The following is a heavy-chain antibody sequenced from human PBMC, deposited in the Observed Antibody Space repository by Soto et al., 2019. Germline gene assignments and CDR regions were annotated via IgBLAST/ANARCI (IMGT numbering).Heavy chain of an antibody. CDR3: AKEGQWPTYYYYMDV. Sequence: EVQLLESGGGLVHPGGSLRLSWAASGFTFSSYAMTWVRQAPGEGPDWASGISGSGGSTYYADSVKGRFTISRDNSKNTLYLQMNSLRAEDTAVYYCAKEGQWPTYYYYMDVWGKGTTVTVSS. D-gene: IGHD2-8*01. CDR1: GFTFSSYA. CDR2: ISGSGGST. V-gene: IGHV3-23*01. J-gene: IGHJ6*03.